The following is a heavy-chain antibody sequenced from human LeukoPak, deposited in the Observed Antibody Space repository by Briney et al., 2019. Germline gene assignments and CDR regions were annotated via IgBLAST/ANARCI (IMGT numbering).Heavy chain of an antibody. J-gene: IGHJ3*02. CDR3: AKVAFYDYGRDAFDI. CDR1: GFTFSSYA. V-gene: IGHV3-23*01. CDR2: ISGRGGST. D-gene: IGHD4-17*01. Sequence: GGSLRLSCAASGFTFSSYAMSWVRQAPGKGLEWVSSISGRGGSTYYADSVKGRFTISRDNYKNTLYLQMNSLRAEDTDVYYCAKVAFYDYGRDAFDIWGQGTMVTVSS.